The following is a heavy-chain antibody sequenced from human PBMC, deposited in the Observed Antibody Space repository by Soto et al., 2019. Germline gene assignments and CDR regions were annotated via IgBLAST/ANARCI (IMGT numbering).Heavy chain of an antibody. D-gene: IGHD1-1*01. Sequence: QMQLVQSGAEVKKTGSSVKVSCKASGYTFTFRYLHWVRQAHGQALEWMGWITPFKSDTNYAQKFQDRVTITRDRSVSTAYMELSNLRSDDTAMYYCARSPFAGSDAFDIWGQGTMVTVSS. V-gene: IGHV1-45*02. J-gene: IGHJ3*02. CDR1: GYTFTFRY. CDR3: ARSPFAGSDAFDI. CDR2: ITPFKSDT.